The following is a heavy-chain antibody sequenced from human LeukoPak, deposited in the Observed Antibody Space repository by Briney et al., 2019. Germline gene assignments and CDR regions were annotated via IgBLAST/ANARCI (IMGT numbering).Heavy chain of an antibody. V-gene: IGHV1-46*01. Sequence: ASVKVSCKASGYTFTSYYMHWVRQAPGQGLEWMGIINPSGGSTSYAQKFQGRVTMTRDMSTSTVYMELSSLRSDDTAVYYCARDRVGYCSSTSCKKEWGYYYYYYMDVWGKGTTVTISS. D-gene: IGHD2-2*01. J-gene: IGHJ6*03. CDR2: INPSGGST. CDR3: ARDRVGYCSSTSCKKEWGYYYYYYMDV. CDR1: GYTFTSYY.